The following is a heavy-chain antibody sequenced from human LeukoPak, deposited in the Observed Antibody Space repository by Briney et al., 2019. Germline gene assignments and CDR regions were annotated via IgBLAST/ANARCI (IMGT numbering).Heavy chain of an antibody. D-gene: IGHD3-22*01. CDR1: GFTFSSYD. Sequence: PGGSLRLSCAASGFTFSSYDMNWLRQAPGKGLEWVSYISTSGSTIYYADSVKGRFTISRDNAKNSLYLQMNSLRAEDTAVYYCARDWRDSSGKFPNDAFDIWGQGTMVTVSS. CDR2: ISTSGSTI. V-gene: IGHV3-48*03. J-gene: IGHJ3*02. CDR3: ARDWRDSSGKFPNDAFDI.